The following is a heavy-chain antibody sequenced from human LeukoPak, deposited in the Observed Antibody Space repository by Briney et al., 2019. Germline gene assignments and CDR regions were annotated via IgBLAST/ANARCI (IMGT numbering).Heavy chain of an antibody. V-gene: IGHV3-9*01. Sequence: GGSLRLSCAASGFTFSSYWMSWVRQAPGKGLEWVSGISWNSGNMEYADSVKGRFTISRDNAKSSLYLQMNSLRVEDTALYYCARVQSGGGLAAAGPFDYWGQGTLVTVSS. CDR3: ARVQSGGGLAAAGPFDY. D-gene: IGHD6-13*01. CDR2: ISWNSGNM. CDR1: GFTFSSYW. J-gene: IGHJ4*02.